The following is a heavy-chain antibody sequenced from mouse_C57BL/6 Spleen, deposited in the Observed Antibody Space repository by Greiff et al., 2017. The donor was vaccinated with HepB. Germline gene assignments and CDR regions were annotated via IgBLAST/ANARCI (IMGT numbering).Heavy chain of an antibody. V-gene: IGHV5-4*01. CDR3: AREGGSCYYAMDY. D-gene: IGHD1-1*01. CDR1: GFTFSSYA. J-gene: IGHJ4*01. Sequence: EVQLVESGGGLVKPGGSLKLSCAASGFTFSSYAMSWVRQTPEKRLEWVATISDGGSYTYYPDNVKGRFTISRDTAKNNLYLQMSHLKSEDTAMYYCAREGGSCYYAMDYWGQGTSVTVSS. CDR2: ISDGGSYT.